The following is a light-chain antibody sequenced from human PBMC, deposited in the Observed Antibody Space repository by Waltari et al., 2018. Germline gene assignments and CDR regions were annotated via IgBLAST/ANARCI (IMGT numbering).Light chain of an antibody. Sequence: IVLTHSPSTLAVSPRARATPACRASQSFRRNLVWYQQKLGQAPRLLIYGASTRATGIPDRFSGSGFGTDFTLTISRLESEDFAVYYCQKYKHWPRKFGQGTKVEIK. CDR1: QSFRRN. V-gene: IGKV3-15*01. CDR2: GAS. CDR3: QKYKHWPRK. J-gene: IGKJ1*01.